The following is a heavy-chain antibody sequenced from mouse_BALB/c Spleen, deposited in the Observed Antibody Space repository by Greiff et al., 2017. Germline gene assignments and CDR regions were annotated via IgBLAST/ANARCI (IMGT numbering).Heavy chain of an antibody. V-gene: IGHV3-2*02. CDR1: GYSITSDYA. CDR3: ARGSDGSSSAWFAY. D-gene: IGHD1-1*01. CDR2: ISYSGST. J-gene: IGHJ3*01. Sequence: EVQLVESGPGLVKPSQSLSLTCTVTGYSITSDYAWNWIRQFPGNILEWMGYISYSGSTSYNPALKSRISITRDTAKNQFFLQLNSVTTEDTATDYCARGSDGSSSAWFAYWGQGTLVTVSA.